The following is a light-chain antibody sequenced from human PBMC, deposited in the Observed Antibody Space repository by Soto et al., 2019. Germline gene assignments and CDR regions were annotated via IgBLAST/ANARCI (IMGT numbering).Light chain of an antibody. CDR1: QSIRSW. Sequence: DIQMTQSPSTLPASVADRVTVTCRASQSIRSWLAWYQEKPGKAPKLVIYKASLLETGVPSRFSGSGSGTEFTLTISSLQTDDFGTYYCQQYNSHPWTFGQGTKVDIK. CDR2: KAS. J-gene: IGKJ1*01. CDR3: QQYNSHPWT. V-gene: IGKV1-5*03.